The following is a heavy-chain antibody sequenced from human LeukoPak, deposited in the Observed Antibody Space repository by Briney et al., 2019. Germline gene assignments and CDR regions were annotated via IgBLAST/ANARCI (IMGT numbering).Heavy chain of an antibody. V-gene: IGHV1-2*06. Sequence: ASVKVSCKASGYSLTGYYMHWVRQAPGQGLEWMGRMNPHTGTTNYEQKFQGRVTMTRDTSISTAYMELSNLRSDDTAVYYCARDRGDFWSGYYPSDYWGQGTLVTVSS. D-gene: IGHD3-3*01. CDR3: ARDRGDFWSGYYPSDY. CDR1: GYSLTGYY. CDR2: MNPHTGTT. J-gene: IGHJ4*02.